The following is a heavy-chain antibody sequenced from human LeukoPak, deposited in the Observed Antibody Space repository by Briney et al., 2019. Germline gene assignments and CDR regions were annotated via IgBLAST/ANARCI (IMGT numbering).Heavy chain of an antibody. J-gene: IGHJ3*02. Sequence: GGSLRLSCVASGFTFSQYAISWVRQAPGKGLEWVAVISYDGSNKYFADSVKGRFTISRDNSKNTLYLQMNSLRAEDTAVYYCAKDYDSSGWAAFDIWGQGTMVTVSS. V-gene: IGHV3-30*18. CDR1: GFTFSQYA. D-gene: IGHD3-22*01. CDR2: ISYDGSNK. CDR3: AKDYDSSGWAAFDI.